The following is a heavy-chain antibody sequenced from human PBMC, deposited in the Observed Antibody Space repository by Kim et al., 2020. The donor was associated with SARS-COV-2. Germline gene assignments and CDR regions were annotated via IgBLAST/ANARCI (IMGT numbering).Heavy chain of an antibody. CDR3: AREGSSRWWELRIYYFDY. Sequence: ASVKVSCKASGYTFTSYGISWVRQAPGQGLEWMGWISACNGKTKYAQKLQGRVIMTTDTSTSTAYMELRSLRSDDTAVYYCAREGSSRWWELRIYYFDYWGQGALVTVSS. CDR2: ISACNGKT. V-gene: IGHV1-18*01. CDR1: GYTFTSYG. D-gene: IGHD1-26*01. J-gene: IGHJ4*02.